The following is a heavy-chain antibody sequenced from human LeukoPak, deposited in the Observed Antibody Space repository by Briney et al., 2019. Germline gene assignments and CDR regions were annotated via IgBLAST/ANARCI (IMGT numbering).Heavy chain of an antibody. CDR1: GESFSGYY. J-gene: IGHJ4*02. CDR2: IFYSGST. V-gene: IGHV4-34*12. Sequence: SETLSLTCAVYGESFSGYYWSWIRQPPGKGLEWIGNIFYSGSTYYGPSLKSRLTISLDTSRNQFSLKLNSVTAADTAVYYCAREHSGGFIDYWGQGTLVTVSS. CDR3: AREHSGGFIDY. D-gene: IGHD6-25*01.